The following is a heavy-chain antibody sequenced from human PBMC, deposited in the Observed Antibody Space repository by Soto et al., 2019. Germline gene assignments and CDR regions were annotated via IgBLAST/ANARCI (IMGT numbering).Heavy chain of an antibody. CDR3: ARVLYDYGEGRGRSIYHYYYMDV. J-gene: IGHJ6*03. Sequence: ASVKVSCKASGYTFTSYDINWVRQATGQGLEWMGWMNPNSGNTGYAQKFQGRVTMTRNTSISTAYMELSSLRSEDTAVYYCARVLYDYGEGRGRSIYHYYYMDVWGKGTTVNVSS. D-gene: IGHD4-17*01. V-gene: IGHV1-8*01. CDR2: MNPNSGNT. CDR1: GYTFTSYD.